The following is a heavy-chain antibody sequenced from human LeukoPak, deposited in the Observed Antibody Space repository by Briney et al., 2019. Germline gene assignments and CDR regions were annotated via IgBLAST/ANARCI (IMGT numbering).Heavy chain of an antibody. CDR2: IKQDGSEK. CDR3: ARILPPPAHYYGSGSYYNGWFDP. D-gene: IGHD3-10*01. CDR1: GFTFSSYW. J-gene: IGHJ5*02. Sequence: PGGSLRLSCAASGFTFSSYWMSWVRQAPGKGLEWVANIKQDGSEKYYVDSVKGRFTISRDNAKNSLYLQMNSLRAEDTAVYYCARILPPPAHYYGSGSYYNGWFDPWGQGTLVTVSS. V-gene: IGHV3-7*01.